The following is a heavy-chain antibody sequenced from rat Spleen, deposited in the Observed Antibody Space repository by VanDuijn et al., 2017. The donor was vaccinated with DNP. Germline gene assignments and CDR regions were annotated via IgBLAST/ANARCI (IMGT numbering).Heavy chain of an antibody. CDR2: ILYDGTRT. CDR1: VFTFSDYN. CDR3: ATHSFSSVITTAFGS. J-gene: IGHJ3*01. V-gene: IGHV5S10*01. D-gene: IGHD1-11*01. Sequence: EVQLVESGGTLVQPGRSLKLSCAAAVFTFSDYNMAWVRQAPQRGLEWVATILYDGTRTSYRDSVKGRFTISRDNAENTLFLQMDSLRSEDTATYYCATHSFSSVITTAFGSWGQGTLVTVSA.